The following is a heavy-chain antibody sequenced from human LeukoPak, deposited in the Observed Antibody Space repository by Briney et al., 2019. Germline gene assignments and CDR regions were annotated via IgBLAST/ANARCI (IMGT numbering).Heavy chain of an antibody. CDR1: GFTFSSYW. V-gene: IGHV3-21*01. D-gene: IGHD5-18*01. J-gene: IGHJ4*02. CDR2: ISSSSSYI. Sequence: GGSLRLSCAASGFTFSSYWMSWVRQAPGKGLEWVSSISSSSSYIYYADSVKGRFTISRDNAKNSLYLQMNSLRAEDTAVYYCARADWDTAMIDYWGQGTLVTVSS. CDR3: ARADWDTAMIDY.